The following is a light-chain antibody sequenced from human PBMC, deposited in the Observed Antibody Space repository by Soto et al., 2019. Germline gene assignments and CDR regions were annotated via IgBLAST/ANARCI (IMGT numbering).Light chain of an antibody. CDR3: QVWDSSSDPLDV. J-gene: IGLJ1*01. CDR2: YDS. V-gene: IGLV3-21*04. Sequence: SYELTQPPSVSVAPGKTARITCGGNNIGSKSVHWYQQRPGRATVLVIYYDSDRPSGIPERFSGSNSGNTATLTISRVEAGDEADYYCQVWDSSSDPLDVFGTGTKVTVL. CDR1: NIGSKS.